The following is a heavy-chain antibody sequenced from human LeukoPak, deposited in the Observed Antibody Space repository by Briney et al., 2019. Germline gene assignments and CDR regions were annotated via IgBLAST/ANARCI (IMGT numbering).Heavy chain of an antibody. Sequence: SETLSLTCTVSGGSISSSSYYWGWIRQPPGKGLEWIGSIHYSGSTYYNPSLKSRVTISVDTSKNQFSLKLSSVTAADTAVYYCASRNYYDSSGYSRVDYWGQGTLVTVSS. D-gene: IGHD3-22*01. J-gene: IGHJ4*02. CDR3: ASRNYYDSSGYSRVDY. CDR2: IHYSGST. CDR1: GGSISSSSYY. V-gene: IGHV4-39*01.